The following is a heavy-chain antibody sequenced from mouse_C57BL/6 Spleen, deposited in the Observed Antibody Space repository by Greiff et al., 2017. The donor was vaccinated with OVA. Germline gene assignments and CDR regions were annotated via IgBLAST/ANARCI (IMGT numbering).Heavy chain of an antibody. CDR1: GYTFTSYW. J-gene: IGHJ1*03. Sequence: QVQLQQPGAELVMPGASVKLSCKASGYTFTSYWMHWVKQRPGQGLEWIGEIDPSDSYTNYNQKFKGKSTLTVDKSSSTAYMQLSSLTSEDSAVYSCARPITTDWYFDVWGTGTTVTVSS. D-gene: IGHD1-2*01. CDR2: IDPSDSYT. CDR3: ARPITTDWYFDV. V-gene: IGHV1-69*01.